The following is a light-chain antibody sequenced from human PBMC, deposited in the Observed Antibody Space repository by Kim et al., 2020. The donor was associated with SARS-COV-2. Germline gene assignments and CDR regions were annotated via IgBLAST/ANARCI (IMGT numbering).Light chain of an antibody. CDR1: SLRSRY. CDR3: CSRDTSGNRLL. J-gene: IGLJ2*01. Sequence: SSELTQDPAVSVALGQAVRITCQGDSLRSRYTSWYQQKPGQAPVLVIYDKNNGKNNRPSGIPDPFSGSTSGNTASLTITEAQAEDEADYYCCSRDTSGNRLLFGGGTKLTVL. CDR2: DKNNGKN. V-gene: IGLV3-19*01.